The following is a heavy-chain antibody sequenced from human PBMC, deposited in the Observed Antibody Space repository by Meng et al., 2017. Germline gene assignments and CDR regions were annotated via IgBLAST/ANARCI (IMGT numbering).Heavy chain of an antibody. CDR1: GGTSSSYA. V-gene: IGHV1-69*06. D-gene: IGHD6-19*01. Sequence: QGLLVRSGAEVKNPGVPVKASGNASGGTSSSYALSWLRQAPGQGLEWMGGIIPIFGTANYAQKFQGRVTITADKSTSTAYMELSSLRSEDTAVYYCHSGWYQAGDDYWGQGTLVTVSS. CDR2: IIPIFGTA. J-gene: IGHJ4*02. CDR3: HSGWYQAGDDY.